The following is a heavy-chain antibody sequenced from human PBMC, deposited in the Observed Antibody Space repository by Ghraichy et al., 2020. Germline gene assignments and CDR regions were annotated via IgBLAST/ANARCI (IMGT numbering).Heavy chain of an antibody. J-gene: IGHJ5*02. Sequence: GGSLRLSCAASGFTFSTYAMSWVRQAPGKGLEWVSAISGGGGSTYYADSVKGRFTISRDNSRNTLYLQMNSLRAEDTAVYYCAKEWDSNTLLGWFDPWGQGTLVSVSS. V-gene: IGHV3-23*01. CDR3: AKEWDSNTLLGWFDP. CDR2: ISGGGGST. D-gene: IGHD3-22*01. CDR1: GFTFSTYA.